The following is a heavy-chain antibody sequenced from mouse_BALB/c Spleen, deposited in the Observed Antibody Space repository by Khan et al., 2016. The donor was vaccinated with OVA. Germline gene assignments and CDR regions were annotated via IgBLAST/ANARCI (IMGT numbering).Heavy chain of an antibody. Sequence: QVQLQQSGVELVRPGTSVKISCKASGYTFTNYWLGWVKQRPGHGLEWIGDIYPGGGYINYHEKFKGKATLTAGTSSSTAYIQLSSLTSEDSAVYFCTRWATWYFDVWGAGTTVTVSS. CDR2: IYPGGGYI. CDR1: GYTFTNYW. V-gene: IGHV1-63*02. J-gene: IGHJ1*01. CDR3: TRWATWYFDV. D-gene: IGHD3-1*01.